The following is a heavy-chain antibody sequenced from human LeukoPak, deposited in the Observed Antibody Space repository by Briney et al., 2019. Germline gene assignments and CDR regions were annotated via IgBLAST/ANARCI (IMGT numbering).Heavy chain of an antibody. V-gene: IGHV1-2*02. CDR2: INPNSGGT. D-gene: IGHD1-26*01. CDR1: GYTFTGYY. CDR3: ARAPLRGGGSYSLLY. J-gene: IGHJ4*02. Sequence: GASVKVSCKASGYTFTGYYIHWVRQAPGQGLEWMAWINPNSGGTNYAQKFQGRVTMTRDTSISTAYMELSRLRSDDTAVYYCARAPLRGGGSYSLLYWGQGTLVTVS.